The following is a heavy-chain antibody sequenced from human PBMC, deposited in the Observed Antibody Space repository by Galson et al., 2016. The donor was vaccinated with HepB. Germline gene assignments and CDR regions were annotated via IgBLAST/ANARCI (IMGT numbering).Heavy chain of an antibody. CDR2: IYWDDDK. CDR3: AHRRLASGGPPYNWFDP. J-gene: IGHJ5*02. D-gene: IGHD2-15*01. V-gene: IGHV2-5*02. CDR1: GFSLNTSGVA. Sequence: PALVKPTQTLTLTCTFSGFSLNTSGVAVGWIRQPPGEALDWLALIYWDDDKRYSPSLKSRLTITKDTSKNQVVLTMTNVDPMDTATYYCAHRRLASGGPPYNWFDPWGQGTLVTVSS.